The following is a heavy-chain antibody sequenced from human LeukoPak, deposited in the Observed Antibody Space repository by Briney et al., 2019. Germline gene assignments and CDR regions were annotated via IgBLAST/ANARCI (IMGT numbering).Heavy chain of an antibody. D-gene: IGHD3-22*01. J-gene: IGHJ5*02. CDR3: VLSGSWDWFDP. Sequence: PGGSLRLSCAASGFTFSNYWMRWVRQAPGKGLVWVSRINTDGSRITYADSVKGRFTISRDNAMNTVYLQMNSLRAEDTAVYARVLSGSWDWFDPWGQGTLVTVSS. CDR2: INTDGSRI. CDR1: GFTFSNYW. V-gene: IGHV3-74*01.